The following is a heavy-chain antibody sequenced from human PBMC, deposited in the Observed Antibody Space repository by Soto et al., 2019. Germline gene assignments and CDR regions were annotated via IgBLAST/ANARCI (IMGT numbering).Heavy chain of an antibody. D-gene: IGHD5-18*01. V-gene: IGHV3-21*01. Sequence: PGGSLRLSCAASGFTFSSYAMSWVRQAPGKGLEWVSAISGSSSYIYYADSVKGRFTISRDNAKNSLYLQMNSLRAEDTAVYYCATLAGAMVNALLDYWGQGTLVTVSS. CDR2: ISGSSSYI. CDR1: GFTFSSYA. CDR3: ATLAGAMVNALLDY. J-gene: IGHJ4*02.